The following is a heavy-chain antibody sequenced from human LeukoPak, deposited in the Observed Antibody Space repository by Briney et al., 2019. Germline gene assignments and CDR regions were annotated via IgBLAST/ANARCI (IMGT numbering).Heavy chain of an antibody. CDR2: ISYDGSNK. CDR3: AKAGFYGDYEDY. J-gene: IGHJ4*02. CDR1: GFTFSSYG. D-gene: IGHD4-17*01. Sequence: GGSLRLSCAASGFTFSSYGMHWVRQAPGKGLEWVAVISYDGSNKYYADSVKGRFTISRDNSKNTLYLQMNSLRAEDTAVYYCAKAGFYGDYEDYWGQGTLVTVSS. V-gene: IGHV3-30*18.